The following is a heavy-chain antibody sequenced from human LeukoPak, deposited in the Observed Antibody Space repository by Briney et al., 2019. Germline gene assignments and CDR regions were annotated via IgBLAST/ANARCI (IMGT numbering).Heavy chain of an antibody. V-gene: IGHV3-7*01. CDR2: IKQDGSEK. D-gene: IGHD3-16*02. CDR3: ARDAQGLVWGSYRLYYFDY. J-gene: IGHJ4*02. Sequence: GGSLRLSCAASGFTFSSYWMSWVRQAPGKGLEWVANIKQDGSEKYYVDSVKGRFTISRDNAKNSLYLQMNSLRAEDTAVYYCARDAQGLVWGSYRLYYFDYWGQGTLVTVSS. CDR1: GFTFSSYW.